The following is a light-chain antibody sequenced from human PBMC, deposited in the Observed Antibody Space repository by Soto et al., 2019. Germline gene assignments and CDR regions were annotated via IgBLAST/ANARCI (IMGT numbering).Light chain of an antibody. V-gene: IGKV1-5*03. J-gene: IGKJ1*01. CDR2: EAS. Sequence: DIQMTQSPSTLSASVGDRVTITCRASQSISTWLAWYQQKSGKAPKLLIYEASTLGSGVPSRFSGSGSGTEFTLTISSLQPDDFATYYCQQNNRYPWTFGQGTKVDIK. CDR3: QQNNRYPWT. CDR1: QSISTW.